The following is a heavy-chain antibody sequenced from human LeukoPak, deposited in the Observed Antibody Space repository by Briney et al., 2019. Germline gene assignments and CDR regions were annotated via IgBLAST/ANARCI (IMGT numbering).Heavy chain of an antibody. J-gene: IGHJ6*02. V-gene: IGHV4-59*08. D-gene: IGHD2-2*03. Sequence: PSETLSLTCTVSGGSISSYYWSWIRQPPGKGLEWIGYIYYSGSTNYNPSLKSRVTISVDTSKNQFSLKLSSVTAADPAVYYCARQRELGYCSSTSCYADYYYGMDVWGQGTTVTVSS. CDR1: GGSISSYY. CDR2: IYYSGST. CDR3: ARQRELGYCSSTSCYADYYYGMDV.